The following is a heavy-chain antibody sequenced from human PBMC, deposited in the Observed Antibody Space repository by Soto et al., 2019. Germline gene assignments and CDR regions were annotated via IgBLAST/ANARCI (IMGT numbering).Heavy chain of an antibody. CDR3: ARDSPSPGISTIDY. CDR1: GFTFSTHS. Sequence: EVQLLESGGGLVKPGGSLRLSCAASGFTFSTHSMNWVRQAPGKGLEWVSCINTSGDIIYYADSVKGRFTISRDNAKNSLYLQMNSLRAEDTAVYFCARDSPSPGISTIDYWGQGTPVAVSS. CDR2: INTSGDII. V-gene: IGHV3-21*01. J-gene: IGHJ4*02.